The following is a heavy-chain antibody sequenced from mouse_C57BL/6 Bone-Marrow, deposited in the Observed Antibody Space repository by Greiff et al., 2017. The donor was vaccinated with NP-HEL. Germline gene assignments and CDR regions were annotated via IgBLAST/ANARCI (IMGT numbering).Heavy chain of an antibody. CDR1: GYSITSGYY. V-gene: IGHV3-6*01. J-gene: IGHJ3*01. CDR2: ISYDGSN. Sequence: EVKLMESGPGLVKPSQSLSLTCSVSGYSITSGYYWYWIRQFPGNKLEWMGYISYDGSNNYNQSLKNRITITRDTSKNQFFLKLNELTTEDTAAYDCARGGTFSTVVARGTYWGQGTLVTVSA. D-gene: IGHD1-1*01. CDR3: ARGGTFSTVVARGTY.